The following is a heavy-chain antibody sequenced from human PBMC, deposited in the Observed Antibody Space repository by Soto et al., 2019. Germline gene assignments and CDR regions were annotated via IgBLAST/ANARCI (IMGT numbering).Heavy chain of an antibody. Sequence: EVQLVQSGAEVKKPGEYLTISCKGSGYSFTSYWIGWVRQMPGKGLDWMGIIYPGDSDTRYSPSFQGQVTISPDKSISTAYLPWSSLKASDTAMYYGARIPLPITIIRGALTWFDPWGQGTLVTASS. V-gene: IGHV5-51*01. D-gene: IGHD3-10*01. J-gene: IGHJ5*02. CDR2: IYPGDSDT. CDR1: GYSFTSYW. CDR3: ARIPLPITIIRGALTWFDP.